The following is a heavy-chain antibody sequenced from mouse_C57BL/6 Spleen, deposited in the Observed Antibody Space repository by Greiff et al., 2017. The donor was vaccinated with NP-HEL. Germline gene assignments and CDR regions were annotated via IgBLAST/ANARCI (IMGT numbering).Heavy chain of an antibody. CDR3: ARRFITTVVNYYAMDY. CDR2: IYPSDSET. V-gene: IGHV1-61*01. D-gene: IGHD1-1*01. J-gene: IGHJ4*01. CDR1: GYTFTSYW. Sequence: QVQLQQSGAELVRPGSSVKLSCKASGYTFTSYWMDWVKQRPGQGLEWIGNIYPSDSETHYNQKFKDKATLTVDKSSSTAYMQLSSLTSEDSAVYYCARRFITTVVNYYAMDYWGQGTSVTVSS.